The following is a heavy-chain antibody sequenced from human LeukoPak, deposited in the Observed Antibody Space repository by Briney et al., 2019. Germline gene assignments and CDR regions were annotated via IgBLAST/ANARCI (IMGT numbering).Heavy chain of an antibody. V-gene: IGHV4-39*01. CDR1: GGSISSSSYY. J-gene: IGHJ3*02. CDR3: ARHSDPLTGTTSLGDAFDI. D-gene: IGHD1-20*01. CDR2: IYYSGST. Sequence: PSETLSLTCTVSGGSISSSSYYWGWIRQPPGKGLEWIGSIYYSGSTYYNPSLKSRVTISVDTSKNQFSLKLSSVTAADTAVYYCARHSDPLTGTTSLGDAFDIWGQGTMVTVSS.